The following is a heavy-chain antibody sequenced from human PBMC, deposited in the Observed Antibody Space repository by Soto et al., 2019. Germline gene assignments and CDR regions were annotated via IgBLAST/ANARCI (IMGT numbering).Heavy chain of an antibody. CDR1: GGSISSSSYY. D-gene: IGHD3-16*01. J-gene: IGHJ5*02. Sequence: SETLSLTCTVSGGSISSSSYYWGWIRQPPGKGLEWIGSIYYSGSTYYNPSLKSRVTISVDTSKNQFSLKLSSVTAADTAVYYCARRLVMWGSEYNWFDPWGQGTLVTVSS. CDR3: ARRLVMWGSEYNWFDP. V-gene: IGHV4-39*01. CDR2: IYYSGST.